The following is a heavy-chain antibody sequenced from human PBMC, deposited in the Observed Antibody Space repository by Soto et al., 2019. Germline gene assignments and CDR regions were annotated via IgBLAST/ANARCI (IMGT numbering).Heavy chain of an antibody. J-gene: IGHJ4*02. Sequence: QVQLVQSGAEVKKPGSSVKVSCKASGGTFSNFAFSWVRQAPGQGLEWMGGIIPIFGAPKYAQRFQGRVTITADESTNTAYMELSSLRSEDTAVYYCATDPQVGFCGVNSCSTGDFWGQGTLLSVSS. V-gene: IGHV1-69*01. CDR2: IIPIFGAP. D-gene: IGHD2-21*01. CDR1: GGTFSNFA. CDR3: ATDPQVGFCGVNSCSTGDF.